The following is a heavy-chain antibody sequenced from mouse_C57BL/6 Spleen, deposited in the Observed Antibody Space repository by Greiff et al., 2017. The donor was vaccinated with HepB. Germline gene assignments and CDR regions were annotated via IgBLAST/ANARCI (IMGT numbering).Heavy chain of an antibody. CDR1: GYTFTSYW. J-gene: IGHJ2*01. Sequence: QVQLQQSGAELVRPGSSVKLSCKASGYTFTSYWMHWVKQRPIQGLEWIGNIDPSDSETHYNQKFKDKATLTVDKSSSTAYMQLSSLTSEDSAVYYCARSLYYYGSSLFDYWGKGTTLTVSS. V-gene: IGHV1-52*01. CDR2: IDPSDSET. D-gene: IGHD1-1*01. CDR3: ARSLYYYGSSLFDY.